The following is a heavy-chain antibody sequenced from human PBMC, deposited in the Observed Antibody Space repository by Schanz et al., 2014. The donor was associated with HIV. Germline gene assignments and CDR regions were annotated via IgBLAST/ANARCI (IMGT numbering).Heavy chain of an antibody. Sequence: QVQLVESGGGVVQPGRSLRLSCAASEFTFSSYAMHWVRQAPGKGLEWVAVITYDGSNKNYADSVKGRFTISRDNSKNTLNLQMNSLRAEDTAVYYCARDVSHDSSGHYSDYYYGMDVWGQGTTVTVSS. V-gene: IGHV3-30-3*01. CDR3: ARDVSHDSSGHYSDYYYGMDV. D-gene: IGHD3-22*01. J-gene: IGHJ6*02. CDR2: ITYDGSNK. CDR1: EFTFSSYA.